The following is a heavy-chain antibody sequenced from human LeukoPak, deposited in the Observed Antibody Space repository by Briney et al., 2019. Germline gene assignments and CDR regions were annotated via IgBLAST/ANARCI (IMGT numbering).Heavy chain of an antibody. D-gene: IGHD6-19*01. CDR1: GGSISSYY. CDR3: ARVGSGWYHYFDY. Sequence: SETLSLTCTVSGGSISSYYWSRIRQPPGKGLEWIGYIYYSGSTNYNPSLKSRVTISVDTSKNQFSLKLSSVTAADTAVYYCARVGSGWYHYFDYWGQGTLVTVSS. V-gene: IGHV4-59*01. J-gene: IGHJ4*02. CDR2: IYYSGST.